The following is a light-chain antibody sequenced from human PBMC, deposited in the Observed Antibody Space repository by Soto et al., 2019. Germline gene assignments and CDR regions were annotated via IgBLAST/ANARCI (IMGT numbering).Light chain of an antibody. Sequence: QCALTQPASVSGSPGQSITISCTGSSSDVGYYNYVSWYQQHPGKAPKLIIYDVSDRPSGVSNRFSGSKSANTASLTISGLQAEDEADYYCSSYSDSSTLFGGGTKVTVL. CDR3: SSYSDSSTL. CDR2: DVS. CDR1: SSDVGYYNY. J-gene: IGLJ3*02. V-gene: IGLV2-14*01.